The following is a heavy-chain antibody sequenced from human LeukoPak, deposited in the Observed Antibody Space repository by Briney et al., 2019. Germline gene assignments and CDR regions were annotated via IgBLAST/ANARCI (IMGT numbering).Heavy chain of an antibody. D-gene: IGHD3-22*01. CDR2: INPSGGST. CDR1: GYTFTSYY. CDR3: ARTYDSSGPPRYYFDY. V-gene: IGHV1-46*01. Sequence: GASVKVSCKASGYTFTSYYMHWVRQAPGQGLEWMGIINPSGGSTSYAQKFQGRVTMTRDMSTSTVYMALSSLRSEDTAVYYCARTYDSSGPPRYYFDYWGQGTLVTVSS. J-gene: IGHJ4*02.